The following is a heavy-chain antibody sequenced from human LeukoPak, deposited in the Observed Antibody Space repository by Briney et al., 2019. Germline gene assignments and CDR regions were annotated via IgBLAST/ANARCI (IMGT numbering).Heavy chain of an antibody. CDR3: ARQRVAADGVGILDY. CDR2: INHSGST. Sequence: KASETLSLTCTVSGYSISSGYYWGWIRQSPGKGLEWLGEINHSGSTKYNPSLTSRASISVDTSKNQFSLRLTSVTAADTAVYYCARQRVAADGVGILDYWGLGALVTVSS. V-gene: IGHV4-38-2*02. CDR1: GYSISSGYY. D-gene: IGHD1-26*01. J-gene: IGHJ4*02.